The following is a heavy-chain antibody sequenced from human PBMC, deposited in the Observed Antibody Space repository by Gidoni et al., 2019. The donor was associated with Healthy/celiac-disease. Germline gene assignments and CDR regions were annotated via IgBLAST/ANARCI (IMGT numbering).Heavy chain of an antibody. J-gene: IGHJ6*02. CDR1: GGSISSYY. CDR2: IYYSGST. CDR3: ARLRRIVVVTATYYYYYGMDV. V-gene: IGHV4-59*08. D-gene: IGHD2-21*02. Sequence: QVQLQESGPGLVKPSETLSLTCTVPGGSISSYYWSWIRQPPGKGLEWIGYIYYSGSTNYNPSLKSRVTISVDTSKNQFSLKLSSVTAADTAVYYCARLRRIVVVTATYYYYYGMDVWGQGTTVTVSS.